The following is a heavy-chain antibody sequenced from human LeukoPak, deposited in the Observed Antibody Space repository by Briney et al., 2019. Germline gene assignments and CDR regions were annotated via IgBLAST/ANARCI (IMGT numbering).Heavy chain of an antibody. J-gene: IGHJ5*02. CDR1: GLTVTNAW. V-gene: IGHV4-34*01. CDR2: INHSGST. CDR3: ARSHYYDSSGSKNNWFDP. Sequence: GSLRLSCSASGLTVTNAWMNWVRQPPGKGLEWIGEINHSGSTNSNPSLKSRVTISVDTSKNQFSLKLSSVTAADTALYYCARSHYYDSSGSKNNWFDPWGQGTLVTVSS. D-gene: IGHD3-22*01.